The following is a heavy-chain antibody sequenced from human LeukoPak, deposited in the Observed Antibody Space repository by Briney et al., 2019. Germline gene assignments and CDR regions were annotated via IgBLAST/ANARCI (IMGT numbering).Heavy chain of an antibody. CDR1: GFTVSGKY. Sequence: PGGSLRLSCAASGFTVSGKYMSWVRQAPGKGLEWVSIIISGDYTYNADSVKGRFTISRDNSKNTLYLQMNSLRAEDTAVYYCARGTTLILGDAFDIWGQGTMVTVSS. J-gene: IGHJ3*02. CDR2: IISGDYT. V-gene: IGHV3-66*01. D-gene: IGHD2-15*01. CDR3: ARGTTLILGDAFDI.